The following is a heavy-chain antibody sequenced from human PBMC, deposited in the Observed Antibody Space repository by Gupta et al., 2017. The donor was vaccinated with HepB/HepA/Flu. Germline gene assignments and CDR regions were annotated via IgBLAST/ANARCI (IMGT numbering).Heavy chain of an antibody. Sequence: EVQLLESGGGLVQPGGSLRLSCAASGFTFSSYAMSWVRPAPGKGLEWVSAISGSGGSTYYADSVKGRFTSSRDNSKNTLYLQMNSLRAEDTAVYYCAKDYGDYGGGYYFDYWGQGTLVTVSS. CDR3: AKDYGDYGGGYYFDY. D-gene: IGHD4-17*01. V-gene: IGHV3-23*01. CDR2: ISGSGGST. CDR1: GFTFSSYA. J-gene: IGHJ4*02.